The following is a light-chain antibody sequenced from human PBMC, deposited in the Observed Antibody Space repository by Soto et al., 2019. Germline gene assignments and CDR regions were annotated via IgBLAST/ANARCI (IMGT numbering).Light chain of an antibody. CDR3: SSYTSSSTYVV. CDR1: SSDVGGYNY. CDR2: DVS. V-gene: IGLV2-14*01. Sequence: QSALTQPASVSGSPGQSITISCTGTSSDVGGYNYVYWYQQHPGKAPKLMIYDVSNRPSGVSNRFSGSKSGNTASLTIAGLQAEDEADYYCSSYTSSSTYVVFGGGTKVTVL. J-gene: IGLJ2*01.